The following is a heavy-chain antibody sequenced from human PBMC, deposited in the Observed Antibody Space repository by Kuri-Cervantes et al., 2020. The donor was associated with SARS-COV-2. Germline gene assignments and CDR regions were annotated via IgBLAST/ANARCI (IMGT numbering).Heavy chain of an antibody. CDR1: GFTFSSYS. J-gene: IGHJ4*02. CDR2: ISSSSSTI. Sequence: GESLKISCAASGFTFSSYSMNWVRQAPGKGLEWVSYISSSSSTIYHADSVKGRFTISRDNAKNSLYLQMNSLRAEDTAVYYCARVEGISLDYWGQGTLVTVSS. D-gene: IGHD3-3*01. V-gene: IGHV3-48*01. CDR3: ARVEGISLDY.